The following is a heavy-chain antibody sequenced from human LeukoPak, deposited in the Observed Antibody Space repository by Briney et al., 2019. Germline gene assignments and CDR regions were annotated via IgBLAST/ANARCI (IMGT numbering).Heavy chain of an antibody. D-gene: IGHD5-18*01. CDR3: ARVGVDTAMVYYFDY. V-gene: IGHV1-69*13. CDR1: GGTFSSYA. Sequence: ASVKVSCKASGGTFSSYAISWVRQAPGQGLEWMGGIIPIFGTANYAQKFQGRVTITADESTSTAYMELSSLRSEDTAVYYCARVGVDTAMVYYFDYWGQGTLVTVSS. J-gene: IGHJ4*02. CDR2: IIPIFGTA.